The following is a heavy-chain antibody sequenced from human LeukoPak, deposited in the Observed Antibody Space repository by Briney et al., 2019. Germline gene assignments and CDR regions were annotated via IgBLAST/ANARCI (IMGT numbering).Heavy chain of an antibody. V-gene: IGHV3-30*02. CDR2: IRYDGSNK. D-gene: IGHD3-22*01. CDR3: AKDFQVDRWLPFDY. Sequence: GGSLRLSCAASGLTFSNFGMHWVRQAPGKGLEWVACIRYDGSNKYYADSVKGRFTISRDNSKNTLYLQMNSLRAEDTAVYYCAKDFQVDRWLPFDYWGQGTLVTVSS. J-gene: IGHJ4*02. CDR1: GLTFSNFG.